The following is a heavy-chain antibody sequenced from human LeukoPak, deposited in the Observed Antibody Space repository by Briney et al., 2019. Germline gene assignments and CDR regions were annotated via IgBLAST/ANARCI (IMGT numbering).Heavy chain of an antibody. D-gene: IGHD6-19*01. CDR1: GYTFTGYY. CDR2: INPNSGGT. Sequence: ASVKVSCKASGYTFTGYYMHWVRQAPGQGLEWMGRINPNSGGTNYAQKFQGRVTMTRDTSISTAYMELSRLRSDDTAVYYCARQRISGWYFDYWGQGTLVTVSS. V-gene: IGHV1-2*06. CDR3: ARQRISGWYFDY. J-gene: IGHJ4*02.